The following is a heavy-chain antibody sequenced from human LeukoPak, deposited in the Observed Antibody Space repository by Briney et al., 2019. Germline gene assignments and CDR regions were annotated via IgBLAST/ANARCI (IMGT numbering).Heavy chain of an antibody. D-gene: IGHD5-12*01. Sequence: PGGSLRLPCAASGFTFSGSAMHWVRQASGKGLEWVGRIRSNANSYATAYAASVKGRFTISRDDSENTAYLQMNGQKTEDTAVYYCAGSGGYDYAGYWGQGTLVTVSS. J-gene: IGHJ4*02. V-gene: IGHV3-73*01. CDR1: GFTFSGSA. CDR3: AGSGGYDYAGY. CDR2: IRSNANSYAT.